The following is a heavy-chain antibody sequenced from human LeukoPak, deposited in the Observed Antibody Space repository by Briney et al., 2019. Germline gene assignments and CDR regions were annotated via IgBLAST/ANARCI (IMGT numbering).Heavy chain of an antibody. Sequence: GGSLRLSCAASGFTFSSYGMHWTRQAPGKGLEWVAFIRNDGSIIYNTDSVKGRFTISRDNSKNTLYLQMNSLRVEDTAVFYCAKPKFHPGTRDTIPFDFWGQGTLVTVSS. CDR1: GFTFSSYG. CDR3: AKPKFHPGTRDTIPFDF. J-gene: IGHJ4*02. D-gene: IGHD5-24*01. CDR2: IRNDGSII. V-gene: IGHV3-30*02.